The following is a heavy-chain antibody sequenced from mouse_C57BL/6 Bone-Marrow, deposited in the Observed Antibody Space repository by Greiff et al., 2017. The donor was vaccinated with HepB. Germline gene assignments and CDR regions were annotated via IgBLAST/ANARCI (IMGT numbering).Heavy chain of an antibody. CDR2: IYPSDSET. CDR1: GYTFTSYW. Sequence: QVHVKQSGAELVRPGSSVKLSCKASGYTFTSYWMDWVKQRPGQGLEWIGNIYPSDSETHYNQKFKDKATLTVDKSSSTAYMQLSSLTSEDSAVYYCARMGNYDYDVDFDYWGQGTTLTVSS. CDR3: ARMGNYDYDVDFDY. J-gene: IGHJ2*01. V-gene: IGHV1-61*01. D-gene: IGHD2-4*01.